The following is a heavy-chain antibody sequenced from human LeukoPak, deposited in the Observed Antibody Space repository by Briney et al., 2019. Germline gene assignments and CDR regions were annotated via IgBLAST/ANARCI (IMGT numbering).Heavy chain of an antibody. J-gene: IGHJ5*02. D-gene: IGHD4-17*01. CDR3: ARVNGRDDYGDQGRFDP. CDR2: IYYSGST. CDR1: GDSISSSSYY. V-gene: IGHV4-39*02. Sequence: SETLSLTCTVSGDSISSSSYYWGWIRQPPGKGLEWIGSIYYSGSTFYNPSLKSRVTISVDTSKNHFSLKLSSVTAADTAVYYCARVNGRDDYGDQGRFDPWGQGTLVTVSS.